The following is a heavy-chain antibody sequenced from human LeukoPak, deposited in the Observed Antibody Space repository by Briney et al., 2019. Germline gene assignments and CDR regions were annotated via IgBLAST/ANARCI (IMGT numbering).Heavy chain of an antibody. J-gene: IGHJ4*02. D-gene: IGHD3-10*01. CDR1: AGSVSSGSYY. CDR3: ASRGVYGSGSYFGY. V-gene: IGHV4-39*01. CDR2: IFYSGRT. Sequence: TESLSLTCTVSAGSVSSGSYYSGWISHTPGKGLEWVGNIFYSGRTYYKPSLKSRVTISVDTSKNQFSLKLNSVTAADTAVYYCASRGVYGSGSYFGYWGQGTLVTVSS.